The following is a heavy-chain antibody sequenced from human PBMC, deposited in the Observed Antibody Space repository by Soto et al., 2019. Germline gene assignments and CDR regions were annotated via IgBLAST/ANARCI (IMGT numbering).Heavy chain of an antibody. CDR2: INPNSGGT. V-gene: IGHV1-2*04. J-gene: IGHJ5*02. CDR3: AREAAAGNLYWFDP. D-gene: IGHD6-13*01. Sequence: ASVRVSCKASGYTFTGYYMHWVRQAPGQGLEWMGRINPNSGGTNYAQKFQGWVTMTRDTSISTAYMELSRLRSDDTAVYYCAREAAAGNLYWFDPWGQGTLVSVSS. CDR1: GYTFTGYY.